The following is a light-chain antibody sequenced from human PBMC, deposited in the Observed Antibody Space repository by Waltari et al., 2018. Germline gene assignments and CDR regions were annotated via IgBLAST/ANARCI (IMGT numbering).Light chain of an antibody. CDR2: GNT. J-gene: IGLJ2*01. CDR3: QSYDSGLSGSV. Sequence: QSVLTQPPSVSGAPGQRVTISCAGSSSNIGAGYDVNWYHQLPGTAPKLLIFGNTNRPSGVPDRFPGSKSGTSASLAITGLQAEDEAYYYCQSYDSGLSGSVFGGGTKVTVL. V-gene: IGLV1-40*01. CDR1: SSNIGAGYD.